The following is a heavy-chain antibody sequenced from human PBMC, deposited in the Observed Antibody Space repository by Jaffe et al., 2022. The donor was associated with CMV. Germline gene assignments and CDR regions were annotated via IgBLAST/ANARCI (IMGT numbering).Heavy chain of an antibody. V-gene: IGHV4-34*01. CDR3: ARVAWLRWDPSYRLTIDY. D-gene: IGHD1-26*01. Sequence: QVQLQQWGAGLLKPSETLSLTCAVYGGSFSGYYWSWIRQPPGKGLEWIGEINHSGSTNYNPSLKSRVTISVDTSKNQFSLKLSSVTAADTAVYYCARVAWLRWDPSYRLTIDYWGQGTLVTVSS. CDR2: INHSGST. CDR1: GGSFSGYY. J-gene: IGHJ4*02.